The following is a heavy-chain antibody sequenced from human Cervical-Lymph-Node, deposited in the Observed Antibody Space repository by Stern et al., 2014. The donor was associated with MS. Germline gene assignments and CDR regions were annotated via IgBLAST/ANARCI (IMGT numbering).Heavy chain of an antibody. CDR2: ISAYNGNT. D-gene: IGHD4-11*01. CDR1: GYTFTSYG. Sequence: VQLVQSGAEVKKPGASVKVSCKASGYTFTSYGISWVRQAPGQGLEWMGWISAYNGNTNYAQKLQGRVTMTTDTSTSTAYMELRSLRSDDTAVYYCARVPPTKDYSKKYGMDVWGQGTTVTVSS. J-gene: IGHJ6*02. V-gene: IGHV1-18*01. CDR3: ARVPPTKDYSKKYGMDV.